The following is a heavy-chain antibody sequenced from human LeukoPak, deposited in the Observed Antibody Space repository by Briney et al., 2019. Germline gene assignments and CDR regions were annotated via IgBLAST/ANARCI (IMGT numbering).Heavy chain of an antibody. CDR3: ARHAHYYDSSGYFVYYFDY. J-gene: IGHJ4*02. CDR2: IYYSGST. V-gene: IGHV4-59*08. Sequence: SETLSLTCTVSGGSISSYYWSWIRQPPGKGLEWIGDIYYSGSTNYNPALKSRGTISVGMSKNQFSLKLSSVTAADTAVYYCARHAHYYDSSGYFVYYFDYWGQGTLVTVSS. CDR1: GGSISSYY. D-gene: IGHD3-22*01.